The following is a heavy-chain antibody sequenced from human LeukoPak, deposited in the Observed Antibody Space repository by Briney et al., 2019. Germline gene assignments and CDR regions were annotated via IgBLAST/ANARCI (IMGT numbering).Heavy chain of an antibody. CDR3: ARGSSSDWPLEY. CDR2: INPYNGDT. D-gene: IGHD6-19*01. CDR1: GYTFINYA. Sequence: ASVKVSCKASGYTFINYAIHWVRQAPGQRLEWMGWINPYNGDTGYSQKLQGRVTITKDTSASTAYMDLSTLRSEDTAVYYCARGSSSDWPLEYWGRGILVTVSS. V-gene: IGHV1-3*01. J-gene: IGHJ4*02.